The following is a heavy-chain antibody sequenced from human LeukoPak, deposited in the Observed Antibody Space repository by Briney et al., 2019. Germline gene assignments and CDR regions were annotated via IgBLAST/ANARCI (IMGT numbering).Heavy chain of an antibody. Sequence: SETLSLTCAVYGGSFSGYYWSWLHQPPGKGLEWIGEINHSGSTNYNPSLKSRVTISVDTSKNQFSLKLSSVTAADTAVYYCARSIVVVAFDYWGQGTLVTVSS. CDR3: ARSIVVVAFDY. J-gene: IGHJ4*02. CDR2: INHSGST. CDR1: GGSFSGYY. D-gene: IGHD2-15*01. V-gene: IGHV4-34*01.